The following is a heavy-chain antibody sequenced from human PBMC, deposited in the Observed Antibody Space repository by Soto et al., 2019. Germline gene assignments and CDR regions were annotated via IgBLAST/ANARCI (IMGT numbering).Heavy chain of an antibody. D-gene: IGHD2-2*01. J-gene: IGHJ6*02. CDR1: GGSISSSSYY. CDR2: IYYSGST. V-gene: IGHV4-39*01. Sequence: SETLSLTCTVSGGSISSSSYYWGWIRQPPGKGLEWIGSIYYSGSTYYNPSLKSRVTISVDTSKNQFSLKLSSVTAADTAVYYCARSVIVVVPAAMRTTYYYYGMDVWGQGTTVTVS. CDR3: ARSVIVVVPAAMRTTYYYYGMDV.